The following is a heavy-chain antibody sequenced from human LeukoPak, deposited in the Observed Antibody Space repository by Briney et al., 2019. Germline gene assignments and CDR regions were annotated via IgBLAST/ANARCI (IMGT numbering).Heavy chain of an antibody. CDR2: IYYSGST. V-gene: IGHV4-59*12. Sequence: PSETLSLTCNVSGGTISNYYWSWIRQPPGKGLEWVGYIYYSGSTNYNPSLKSRVTISVDTSKNQFSLKITYLTAADTAVYYCARGPAISETGYFDYWGQGTLVTVSS. D-gene: IGHD1-1*01. CDR3: ARGPAISETGYFDY. CDR1: GGTISNYY. J-gene: IGHJ4*03.